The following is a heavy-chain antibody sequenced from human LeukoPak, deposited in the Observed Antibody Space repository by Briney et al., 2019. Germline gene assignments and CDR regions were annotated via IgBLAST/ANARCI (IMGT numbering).Heavy chain of an antibody. CDR1: GYTFTGYY. J-gene: IGHJ4*02. Sequence: ASVKVSCKASGYTFTGYYMHWVRQAPGQGLKWMGWINPNSGGTNYAQKFQGRVTMTRDTSISTAYMELSRLRSDDTAVYYCARGDSGSYYRLLYWGQGTLVTVSS. V-gene: IGHV1-2*02. D-gene: IGHD1-26*01. CDR3: ARGDSGSYYRLLY. CDR2: INPNSGGT.